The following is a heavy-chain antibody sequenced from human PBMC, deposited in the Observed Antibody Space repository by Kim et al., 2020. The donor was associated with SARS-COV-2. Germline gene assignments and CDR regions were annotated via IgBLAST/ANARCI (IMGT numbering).Heavy chain of an antibody. D-gene: IGHD6-19*01. J-gene: IGHJ6*02. Sequence: SQTLSLTCAISGDSVSSNSAAWNWIRQSPSRGLEWLGRTYYRSKWYNDYAVSVKSRITINPDTSKNQFSLQLNSVTPEDTAVYYCARGILQQWLIYGGGYYYYGMDVWGQGTTVTVSS. V-gene: IGHV6-1*01. CDR3: ARGILQQWLIYGGGYYYYGMDV. CDR2: TYYRSKWYN. CDR1: GDSVSSNSAA.